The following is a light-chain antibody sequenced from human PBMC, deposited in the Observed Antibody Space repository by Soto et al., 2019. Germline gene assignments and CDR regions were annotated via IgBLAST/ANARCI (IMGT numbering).Light chain of an antibody. CDR1: KNDIGVYDF. V-gene: IGLV2-8*01. Sequence: QSVLTQPPSASGSPGQSVTISCSGTKNDIGVYDFVSWYQHHPGKAPRLIIYEVVQRPSGVPDRFSGSKSGNTASLTVSGLQAADEADYFCQSYGSGIQGVFGGGTKVTVL. J-gene: IGLJ3*02. CDR2: EVV. CDR3: QSYGSGIQGV.